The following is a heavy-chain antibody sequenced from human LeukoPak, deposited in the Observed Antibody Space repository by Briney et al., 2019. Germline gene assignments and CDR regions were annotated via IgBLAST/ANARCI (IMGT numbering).Heavy chain of an antibody. CDR2: IIPILGIA. V-gene: IGHV1-69*04. J-gene: IGHJ4*02. CDR1: GGTFSSYA. Sequence: GASVKVSCKASGGTFSSYAISWVRQAPGQGLEWMGRIIPILGIANYAQKFQGRVTITADKSTSTAYMELSSLRSEDTAVYYCASTLTRGYSYGPDYWGQGTLVTVSS. CDR3: ASTLTRGYSYGPDY. D-gene: IGHD5-18*01.